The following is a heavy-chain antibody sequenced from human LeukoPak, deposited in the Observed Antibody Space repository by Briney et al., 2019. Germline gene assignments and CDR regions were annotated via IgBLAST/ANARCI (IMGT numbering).Heavy chain of an antibody. CDR3: AREYSSSYYYYYYMDV. Sequence: GGSLRLSCAASGFTVSSNYMSWVRQAPGKGLEWVSVIYSGGSAYYADSVKGRFTISRDNSKNTLYLQMNSLRAEDTAVYYCAREYSSSYYYYYYMDVWGKGTTVTASS. J-gene: IGHJ6*03. V-gene: IGHV3-53*01. D-gene: IGHD6-6*01. CDR1: GFTVSSNY. CDR2: IYSGGSA.